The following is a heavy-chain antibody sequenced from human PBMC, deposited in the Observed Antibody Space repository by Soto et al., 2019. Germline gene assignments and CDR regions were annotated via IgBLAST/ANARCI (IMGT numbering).Heavy chain of an antibody. CDR1: GFTYNNYA. Sequence: GGSLRLSCAASGFTYNNYAMGWVRQAPGKGLEWVSAISSSGYSAYYADSVKGRFTISRDNSRNTMFLQMNKLSAEDTAVYYCAKGSVVVAAKFDSWGQGTQVTVSS. J-gene: IGHJ4*02. D-gene: IGHD2-21*02. CDR3: AKGSVVVAAKFDS. V-gene: IGHV3-23*01. CDR2: ISSSGYSA.